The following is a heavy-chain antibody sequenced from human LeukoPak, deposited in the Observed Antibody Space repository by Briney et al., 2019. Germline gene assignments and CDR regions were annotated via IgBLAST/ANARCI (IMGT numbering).Heavy chain of an antibody. Sequence: VASVKVSCKASGYTFTSYYMHWVRQAPGQGLEWMEIINPSGGSTSYAQKFQGRVTMTRDTSTSTVYMELSSLRSEDTAVYYCARDWAGITGTTWDAFDIWGQGTMVTVSS. D-gene: IGHD1-20*01. CDR1: GYTFTSYY. V-gene: IGHV1-46*01. J-gene: IGHJ3*02. CDR3: ARDWAGITGTTWDAFDI. CDR2: INPSGGST.